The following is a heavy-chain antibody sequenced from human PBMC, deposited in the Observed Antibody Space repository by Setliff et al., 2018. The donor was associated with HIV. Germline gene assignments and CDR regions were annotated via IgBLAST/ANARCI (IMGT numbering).Heavy chain of an antibody. CDR2: IYWTNDK. D-gene: IGHD5-12*01. CDR1: GFSLSSSGVG. J-gene: IGHJ6*03. V-gene: IGHV2-5*01. Sequence: PTQTPTLTSTFSGFSLSSSGVGVGWIRQPPGKTLEWLAVIYWTNDKEYNPSLKRRLTITKVTSKNQVVLKLTTLDPVDTATYYCAHSPRRGYGDATFYYHYYYMDVWGKGTTVTVSS. CDR3: AHSPRRGYGDATFYYHYYYMDV.